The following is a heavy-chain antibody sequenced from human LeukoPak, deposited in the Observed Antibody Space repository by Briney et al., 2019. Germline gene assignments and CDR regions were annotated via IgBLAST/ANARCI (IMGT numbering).Heavy chain of an antibody. CDR1: CVTFRVYY. J-gene: IGHJ4*02. CDR2: INHSGTT. Sequence: SHTLSLTCAAECVTFRVYYWSTLRQPPGKGPDWIGEINHSGTTNYNPSLKSRVTMAVDTSKNQSCLKLRSVTAAETAVYYCARGGSVHYFDYWGQGTLVTVYS. V-gene: IGHV4-34*01. D-gene: IGHD1-26*01. CDR3: ARGGSVHYFDY.